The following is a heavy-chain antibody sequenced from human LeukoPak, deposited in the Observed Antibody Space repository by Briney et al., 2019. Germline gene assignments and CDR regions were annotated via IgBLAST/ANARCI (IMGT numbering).Heavy chain of an antibody. CDR1: RGTFNSYA. CDR3: ARENSGYYDFWSVQWGWFDP. J-gene: IGHJ5*02. D-gene: IGHD3-3*01. CDR2: IIPILDIT. V-gene: IGHV1-69*04. Sequence: ASVKVSCKASRGTFNSYAISWVRQAPGQGLEWMGRIIPILDITNYAQKFQGRVTITADESTSTAYMELSSLRSEDTAVYYCARENSGYYDFWSVQWGWFDPWGQGTLVTVSS.